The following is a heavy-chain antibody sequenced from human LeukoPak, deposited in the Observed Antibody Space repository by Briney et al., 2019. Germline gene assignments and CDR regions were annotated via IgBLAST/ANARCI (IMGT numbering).Heavy chain of an antibody. CDR2: ISGSGGDT. Sequence: GGSLRLSCAASGFTFSNYAMTWVRQSPGKGLEWVSTISGSGGDTYYADSVKGRFTMSRDNSKNTLDLQMSSLRAEDAAIYYCAKDNSGNFLSPFDYWGQGTLVAVSS. CDR3: AKDNSGNFLSPFDY. CDR1: GFTFSNYA. V-gene: IGHV3-23*01. J-gene: IGHJ4*02. D-gene: IGHD1-26*01.